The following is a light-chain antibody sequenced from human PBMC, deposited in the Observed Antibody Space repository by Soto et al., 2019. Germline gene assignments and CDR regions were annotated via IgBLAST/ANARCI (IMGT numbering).Light chain of an antibody. CDR2: GAS. V-gene: IGKV3-20*01. J-gene: IGKJ1*01. CDR1: QRVSANY. Sequence: ETVLTQSPGTLSLSPGETATLSCRASQRVSANYLAWYQQKPGQAHRLLIYGASSRATGIPDRFSGSGSGTDFTLTIRRLEPEDFAVYYCKQYHTSPRTFGQGTKVDIK. CDR3: KQYHTSPRT.